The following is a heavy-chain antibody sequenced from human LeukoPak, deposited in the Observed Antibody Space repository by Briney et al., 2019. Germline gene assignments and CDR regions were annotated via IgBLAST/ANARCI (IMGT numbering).Heavy chain of an antibody. J-gene: IGHJ4*02. V-gene: IGHV3-64*01. Sequence: GGSLRLSCAASGFTFSSYAMHWVRQAPGKGLEYVSAISSNGGSTYYANSVKGRFTISRDNSKNTLYLQMNSLRAEDTAVYYCAKDLTTGTLSFDYWGQGTLVTVSS. CDR2: ISSNGGST. CDR1: GFTFSSYA. D-gene: IGHD1-1*01. CDR3: AKDLTTGTLSFDY.